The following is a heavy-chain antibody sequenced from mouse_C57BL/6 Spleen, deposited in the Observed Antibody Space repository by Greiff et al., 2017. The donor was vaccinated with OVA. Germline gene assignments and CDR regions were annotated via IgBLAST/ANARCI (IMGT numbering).Heavy chain of an antibody. CDR3: ARSFGRSPYWYFHV. CDR1: GYTFTDYN. Sequence: VQLQQSGPELVKPGASVKMSCKASGYTFTDYNMHWVKQSHGKSLEWIGYINPNNGGTRYNQKFKGKATLTGNKSSSTAYMELRSLTSEDSAVYYCARSFGRSPYWYFHVWGTGTTVTVSS. J-gene: IGHJ1*03. CDR2: INPNNGGT. D-gene: IGHD1-1*01. V-gene: IGHV1-22*01.